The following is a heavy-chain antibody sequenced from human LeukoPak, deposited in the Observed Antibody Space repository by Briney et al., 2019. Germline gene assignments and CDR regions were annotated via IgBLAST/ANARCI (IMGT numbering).Heavy chain of an antibody. Sequence: GGSLRLSCAASGFTFSNAWMNWVRQAPGKGLEWVSLIYSGGSTYYADSVKGRFTISRDNSKNTLYFQMNSLRAEDTAVYYWARGWGGGIDYWGQGTLVTVSS. CDR3: ARGWGGGIDY. CDR1: GFTFSNAW. CDR2: IYSGGST. V-gene: IGHV3-66*01. D-gene: IGHD3-16*01. J-gene: IGHJ4*02.